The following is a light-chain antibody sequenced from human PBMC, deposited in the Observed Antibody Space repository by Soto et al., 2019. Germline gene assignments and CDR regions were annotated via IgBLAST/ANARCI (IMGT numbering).Light chain of an antibody. V-gene: IGKV1-9*01. Sequence: DIQLTQSPSFLSASVGDRVTITCRASQGISNFLVWYHQKPGRAPKLLIYDSYTLESGVPSRFSGSGSGAEFTLTISSLQPEDFATYYCQQFNSYPLTFGGGTKVEIK. J-gene: IGKJ4*01. CDR1: QGISNF. CDR3: QQFNSYPLT. CDR2: DSY.